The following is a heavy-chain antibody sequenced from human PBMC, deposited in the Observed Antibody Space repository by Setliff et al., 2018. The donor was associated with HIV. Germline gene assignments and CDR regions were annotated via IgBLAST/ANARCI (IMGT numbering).Heavy chain of an antibody. Sequence: ETLSLTCAVSGGSISSHHWWTWVRQPPGKGLEWIGYIYYSGSTNYNPSLKSRVTISVDTSKNQFSLKLSSVTAADTAVYYCARGYPGIAVAGSEGSYYYYYYMDVWGKGTTVTVSS. V-gene: IGHV4-59*11. D-gene: IGHD6-19*01. J-gene: IGHJ6*03. CDR2: IYYSGST. CDR1: GGSISSHH. CDR3: ARGYPGIAVAGSEGSYYYYYYMDV.